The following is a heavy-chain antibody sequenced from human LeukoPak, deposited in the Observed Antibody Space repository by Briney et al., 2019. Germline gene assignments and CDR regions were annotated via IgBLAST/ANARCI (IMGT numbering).Heavy chain of an antibody. CDR1: GFTFSSYS. CDR3: ARDRPSRRPGMVGEY. V-gene: IGHV3-48*01. Sequence: GGSLRLSCAASGFTFSSYSMNWVRQAPGKGLEWVSYISSSSSTIYYADSVKGRFTISRDNAKNSLYLQMNSLRAEDTAIYYCARDRPSRRPGMVGEYWGQGTLVTVSS. D-gene: IGHD5-18*01. CDR2: ISSSSSTI. J-gene: IGHJ4*02.